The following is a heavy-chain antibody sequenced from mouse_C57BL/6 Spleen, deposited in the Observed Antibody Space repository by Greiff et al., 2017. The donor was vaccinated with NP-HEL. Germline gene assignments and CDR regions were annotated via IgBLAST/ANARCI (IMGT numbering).Heavy chain of an antibody. V-gene: IGHV1-69*01. CDR3: AVLRYGYAMDY. CDR2: IDPSDSYT. Sequence: QVQLQQPGAELVMPGASVKLSCKASGYTFTSYWMHWVKQRPGQGLEWIGEIDPSDSYTNYNQKFKGKSTLTVDKSSSTAYMQLSSLTSEDSAVYYCAVLRYGYAMDYWGQGTSVTVSS. J-gene: IGHJ4*01. CDR1: GYTFTSYW. D-gene: IGHD1-1*01.